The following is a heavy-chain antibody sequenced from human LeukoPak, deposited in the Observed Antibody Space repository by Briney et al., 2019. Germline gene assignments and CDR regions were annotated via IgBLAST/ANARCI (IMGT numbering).Heavy chain of an antibody. V-gene: IGHV3-74*01. CDR2: MNSDGSTT. CDR3: ARGMKDYYDSSGYYGYFQH. J-gene: IGHJ1*01. Sequence: GGSLRLSCAASGFTFSSYWMHWVRQAPGKGLVWVSRMNSDGSTTNYADSVKGRFTISRDNSKNTLYLQMNSLRAEDTAVYYCARGMKDYYDSSGYYGYFQHWGQGTLVTVSS. CDR1: GFTFSSYW. D-gene: IGHD3-22*01.